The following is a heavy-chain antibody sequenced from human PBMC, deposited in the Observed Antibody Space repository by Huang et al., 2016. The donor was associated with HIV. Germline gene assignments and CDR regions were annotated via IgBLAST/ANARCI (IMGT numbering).Heavy chain of an antibody. Sequence: EVQLVQSRGDLVKPGGSLRLSCAVSGFPFNYAWMTWVRQAPGKGLEWVGRIKTKSDGGTTDYAASVKVRFTRSRDDSRKTPYLKMNSLKDEDTAVYYCAAQCYDTDVKSAVSYWGQGTLVTVSS. J-gene: IGHJ4*01. D-gene: IGHD3-3*01. CDR1: GFPFNYAW. CDR3: AAQCYDTDVKSAVSY. CDR2: IKTKSDGGTT. V-gene: IGHV3-15*01.